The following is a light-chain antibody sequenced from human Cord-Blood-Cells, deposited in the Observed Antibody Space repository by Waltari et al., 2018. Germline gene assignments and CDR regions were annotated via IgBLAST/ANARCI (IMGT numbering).Light chain of an antibody. V-gene: IGLV2-14*01. Sequence: QSALTQPASVSGSPGHSITISCTGTSSDVGGYNYVSWYQQHPGKAPKLMIYDVSKRPSGVSTRFSGSKSGNTASLTISGLQAEDEADYYCSSYTSSSTVFGGGTKLTVL. J-gene: IGLJ3*02. CDR1: SSDVGGYNY. CDR3: SSYTSSSTV. CDR2: DVS.